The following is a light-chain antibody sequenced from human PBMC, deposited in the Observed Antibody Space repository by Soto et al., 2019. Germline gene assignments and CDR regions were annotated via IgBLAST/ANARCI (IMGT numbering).Light chain of an antibody. Sequence: EIVLTQSPGTLSLSPGERATLSCRASQSVSSSYLAWYQQKPGQAPRLLIYDASSRATGIPDRFSGSGSGTDFTLPISRLEPEDFEVYYCQQYGTSPRTFGQGTKVEIK. CDR1: QSVSSSY. J-gene: IGKJ1*01. V-gene: IGKV3-20*01. CDR2: DAS. CDR3: QQYGTSPRT.